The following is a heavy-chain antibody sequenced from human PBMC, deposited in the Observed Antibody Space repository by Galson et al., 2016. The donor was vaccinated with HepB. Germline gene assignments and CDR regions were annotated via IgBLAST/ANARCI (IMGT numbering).Heavy chain of an antibody. CDR1: GFIFNSYS. CDR2: ISSSSNSI. D-gene: IGHD6-19*01. Sequence: SLRLSCAASGFIFNSYSMNWVRQAPGKGLEWISYISSSSNSIYYADSVKGRFTISRDNFKNTLYLQMNSLRTEDTAVYFCARKSMAGPRSYFDYWGQGTLVTVSS. CDR3: ARKSMAGPRSYFDY. J-gene: IGHJ4*02. V-gene: IGHV3-48*01.